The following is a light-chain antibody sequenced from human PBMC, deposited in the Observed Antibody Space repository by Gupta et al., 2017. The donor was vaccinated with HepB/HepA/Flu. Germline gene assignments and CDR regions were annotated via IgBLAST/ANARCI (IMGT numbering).Light chain of an antibody. CDR3: QHSGSSPRT. V-gene: IGKV3-20*01. CDR2: GAS. CDR1: QSVSSNF. J-gene: IGKJ1*01. Sequence: EIVLTQSPGTLSLSPGERATLSCRASQSVSSNFLAWYQQTPGQAPRLLIYGASSRATGIPDRFSGSGSGTDFTLTISRLEPEDFGVFYCQHSGSSPRTFGQGTKVEI.